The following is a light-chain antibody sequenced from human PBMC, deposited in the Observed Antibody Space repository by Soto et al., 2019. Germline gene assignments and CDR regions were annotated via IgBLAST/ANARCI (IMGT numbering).Light chain of an antibody. CDR1: QSVGNS. CDR2: DAS. Sequence: DIQMTQSPSTLSASVGDRVSITCRASQSVGNSLAWYQQRPGKAPKLLIFDASTLESGVPSKFSGSGSGTEFTFTISSLQPDDFATYYCQQYNTYGLTFGGGTKVEIK. V-gene: IGKV1-5*01. J-gene: IGKJ4*02. CDR3: QQYNTYGLT.